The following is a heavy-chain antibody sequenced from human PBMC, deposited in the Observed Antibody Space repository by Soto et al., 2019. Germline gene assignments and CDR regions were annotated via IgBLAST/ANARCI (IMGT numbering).Heavy chain of an antibody. Sequence: GKGLEWIGSIYDSGSTYYNPSLKSRVTISVDTSKNQFSLKLSSVTAADTAVYYCARLFFFQAKDGIRDTVPVSAFLLNRSSDL. V-gene: IGHV4-39*01. J-gene: IGHJ2*01. D-gene: IGHD2-15*01. CDR3: ARLFFFQAKDGIRDTVPVSAFLLNRSSDL. CDR2: IYDSGST.